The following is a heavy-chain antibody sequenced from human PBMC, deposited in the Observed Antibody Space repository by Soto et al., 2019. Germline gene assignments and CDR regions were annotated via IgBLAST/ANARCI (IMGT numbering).Heavy chain of an antibody. CDR2: ISGSGGST. V-gene: IGHV3-23*01. Sequence: GGSLRLSCAASGFTFSSYAMSWVRQAPGKGLEWVSAISGSGGSTYYADSVKGRFTISRDNSKNTLYLQMNSLRAEDTAVYYCAKDSTYYDSSGYYGGIDYFDYWGQGTLVTVSS. CDR3: AKDSTYYDSSGYYGGIDYFDY. CDR1: GFTFSSYA. D-gene: IGHD3-22*01. J-gene: IGHJ4*02.